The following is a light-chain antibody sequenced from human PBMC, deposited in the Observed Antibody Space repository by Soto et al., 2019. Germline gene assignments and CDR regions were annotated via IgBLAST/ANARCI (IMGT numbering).Light chain of an antibody. Sequence: AIRMTQSPSSFSSSTGDRVTITCLSSQVISSYLAWYQQKPGKAPKLLIYAASTLQSGVPSRFSGSGSGTDFTLTISCLQSEDFATYYCQQYYSYPYTFGQGTKVDIK. CDR1: QVISSY. V-gene: IGKV1-8*01. CDR2: AAS. J-gene: IGKJ2*01. CDR3: QQYYSYPYT.